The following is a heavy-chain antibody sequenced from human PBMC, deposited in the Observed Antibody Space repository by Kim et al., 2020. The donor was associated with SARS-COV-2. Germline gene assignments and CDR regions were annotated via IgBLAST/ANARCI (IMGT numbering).Heavy chain of an antibody. J-gene: IGHJ4*02. CDR2: IYYSGST. CDR1: GGSISSGGYY. Sequence: SETLSLTCTVSGGSISSGGYYWSWIRQHPGKGLEWIGYIYYSGSTYYNPSLKSRVTISVDTSKNQFSLKLSSVTAADTAVYYCARVSLGTQYYWGQGTLVTVSS. V-gene: IGHV4-31*03. CDR3: ARVSLGTQYY. D-gene: IGHD1-1*01.